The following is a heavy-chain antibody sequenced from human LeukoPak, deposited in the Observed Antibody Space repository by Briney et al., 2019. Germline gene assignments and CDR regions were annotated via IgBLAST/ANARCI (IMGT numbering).Heavy chain of an antibody. Sequence: SETLSLTCTVSGGSISSYYWSWIRQPAGKGLEWIWRIYTSGSTNYSPSLKSRVTMSVDTSKNQFPLKRSSVAGADTAVDYCARDKSSSKYYYYYYMDVWGKGTTVTVSS. CDR3: ARDKSSSKYYYYYYMDV. CDR1: GGSISSYY. D-gene: IGHD6-6*01. CDR2: IYTSGST. V-gene: IGHV4-4*07. J-gene: IGHJ6*03.